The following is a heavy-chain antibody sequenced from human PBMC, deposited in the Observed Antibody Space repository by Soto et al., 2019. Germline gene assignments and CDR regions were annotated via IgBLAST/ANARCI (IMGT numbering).Heavy chain of an antibody. CDR3: EGSWT. CDR1: GFTIRNYA. D-gene: IGHD5-12*01. Sequence: VQVLESGGDLVQPGGSLRLSCAASGFTIRNYAMSWVRQAPGKALEWVSGISGSSDRTYYADSVKGRFTISKDTSSNTLYLQINSLRVEDTAVYHCEGSWTWGQGTMVTVSS. CDR2: ISGSSDRT. V-gene: IGHV3-23*01. J-gene: IGHJ3*01.